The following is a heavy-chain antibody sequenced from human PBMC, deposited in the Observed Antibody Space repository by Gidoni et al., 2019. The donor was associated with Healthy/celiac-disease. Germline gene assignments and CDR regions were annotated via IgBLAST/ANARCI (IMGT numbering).Heavy chain of an antibody. Sequence: EVQLVQSGAEVKKPGESLRISCKGSGYSFTSYWISWVRQMPGKGLEWLGRIDPSDSYTNYSPSFQGHVTISADKSISTAYLQWSSLKASDTAMYYCARDYGDYGRYYYYGMDVWGQGTTVTVSS. J-gene: IGHJ6*02. D-gene: IGHD4-17*01. CDR3: ARDYGDYGRYYYYGMDV. CDR1: GYSFTSYW. V-gene: IGHV5-10-1*03. CDR2: IDPSDSYT.